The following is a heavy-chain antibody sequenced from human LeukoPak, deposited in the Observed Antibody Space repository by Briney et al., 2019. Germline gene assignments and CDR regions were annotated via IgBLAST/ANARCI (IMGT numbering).Heavy chain of an antibody. D-gene: IGHD5-12*01. V-gene: IGHV3-74*01. CDR2: INGDGSST. Sequence: GGPLRLSCAASGFTFSNAWMHWVRQAPGKGLVWVSRINGDGSSTNYTDSVKGRFTISRDNAKNMLHLQMNSLRAEDTAVYYCTRGGYRSWDAFDIWGQGTMVTVSS. CDR1: GFTFSNAW. CDR3: TRGGYRSWDAFDI. J-gene: IGHJ3*02.